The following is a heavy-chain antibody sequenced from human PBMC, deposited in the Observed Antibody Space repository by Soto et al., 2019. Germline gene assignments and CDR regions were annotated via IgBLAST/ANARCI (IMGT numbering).Heavy chain of an antibody. CDR1: GYTFTRSG. Sequence: QVQLVQSGAEVKKPGASVKVSCKASGYTFTRSGISWVRQAPGHGLEWMGWISTYNGATNYAQKFQGRVTMTTDTSTSTAYMELRSLRSDDTAVYYCAREGVAPYYYYGMDVWGQGTTVTVSS. CDR3: AREGVAPYYYYGMDV. J-gene: IGHJ6*02. V-gene: IGHV1-18*01. D-gene: IGHD5-12*01. CDR2: ISTYNGAT.